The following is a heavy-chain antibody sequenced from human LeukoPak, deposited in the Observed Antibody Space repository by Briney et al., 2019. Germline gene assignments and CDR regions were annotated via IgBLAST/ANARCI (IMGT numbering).Heavy chain of an antibody. CDR2: IIPIFGTA. D-gene: IGHD1-26*01. V-gene: IGHV1-69*06. CDR1: GGTFSSYA. Sequence: SVKVSCKASGGTFSSYAISWVRQAPGQGLEWMGGIIPIFGTANYAQKFQGRVTITADKSTSTAYMELSSLRSEDTAVYYCARLRYSGSYLQYYYYYMDVWGKGTTVTVSS. CDR3: ARLRYSGSYLQYYYYYMDV. J-gene: IGHJ6*03.